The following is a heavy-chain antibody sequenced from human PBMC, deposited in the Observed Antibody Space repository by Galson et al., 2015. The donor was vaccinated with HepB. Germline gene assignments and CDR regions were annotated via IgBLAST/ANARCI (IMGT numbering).Heavy chain of an antibody. J-gene: IGHJ6*02. CDR3: ARGGGGITMVRGIRGTRYYYYGMDV. CDR1: GYTFTSYD. V-gene: IGHV1-8*01. D-gene: IGHD3-10*01. Sequence: SVKVSCKASGYTFTSYDINWVRQATGQGLEWMGWMNPNSGNTGYAQKFQGRVTMTRNTSISTAYMELSSLRSEDTAVYYCARGGGGITMVRGIRGTRYYYYGMDVWGQGTTVTVSS. CDR2: MNPNSGNT.